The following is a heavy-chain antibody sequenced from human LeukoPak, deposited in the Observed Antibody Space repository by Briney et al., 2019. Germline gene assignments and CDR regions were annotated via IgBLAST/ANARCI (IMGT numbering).Heavy chain of an antibody. CDR3: ATVRPSITMIVVAFDY. Sequence: GASVKVSCKVSGYTLTELSMHWVRQAPGKGLEWMGGFDPEDGETIYAQKFQGRVTMTEDTSTDTAYMELSSLRSEDTAVNYCATVRPSITMIVVAFDYWGQGTLVTVSS. CDR1: GYTLTELS. D-gene: IGHD3-22*01. V-gene: IGHV1-24*01. J-gene: IGHJ4*02. CDR2: FDPEDGET.